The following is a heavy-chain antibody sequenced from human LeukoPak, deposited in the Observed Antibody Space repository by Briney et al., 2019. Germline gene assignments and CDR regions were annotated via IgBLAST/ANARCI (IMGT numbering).Heavy chain of an antibody. Sequence: ASVKVSCKASGYTSTNYVIHWVRQAPGQRPEWMGWINAGNGDTKYSHHFQGRVTITRDTSASTACMEMSSLTSEDTALYYCARDDCGDTCYPGGYWGQGTLVTVSS. J-gene: IGHJ4*02. CDR3: ARDDCGDTCYPGGY. CDR1: GYTSTNYV. CDR2: INAGNGDT. V-gene: IGHV1-3*01. D-gene: IGHD2-21*01.